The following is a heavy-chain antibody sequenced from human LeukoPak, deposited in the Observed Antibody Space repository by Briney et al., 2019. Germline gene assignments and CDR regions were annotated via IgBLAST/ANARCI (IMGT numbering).Heavy chain of an antibody. D-gene: IGHD6-13*01. V-gene: IGHV4-39*01. CDR2: IYYSGST. Sequence: PSETLSLTCTVSGGSISSSSYYWGWIRQPPGKGLEWIGSIYYSGSTYYNPSLKSRVTISVDTSKNQFSLKLSSVTAADTAVYYCARRLPEAPGIAAAGDAFDIWGQGTMVTVSS. CDR3: ARRLPEAPGIAAAGDAFDI. CDR1: GGSISSSSYY. J-gene: IGHJ3*02.